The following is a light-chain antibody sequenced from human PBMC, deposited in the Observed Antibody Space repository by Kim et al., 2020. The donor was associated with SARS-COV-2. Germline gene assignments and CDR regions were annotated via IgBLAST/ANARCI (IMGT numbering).Light chain of an antibody. J-gene: IGLJ3*02. V-gene: IGLV6-57*01. CDR2: EDN. Sequence: GKTVTISCTRSGGNIAVNYVQGYQQRPGSSPITVIYEDNQRPSSVPDRVSGSIDSSANSASLTISGLKTEDEADYYCQSYDGSRGVVGGGTQLTVL. CDR1: GGNIAVNY. CDR3: QSYDGSRGV.